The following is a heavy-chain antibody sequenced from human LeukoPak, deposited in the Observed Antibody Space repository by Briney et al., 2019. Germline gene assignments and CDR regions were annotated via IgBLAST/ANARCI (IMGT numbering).Heavy chain of an antibody. CDR1: GYSISSGYY. V-gene: IGHV4-38-2*02. J-gene: IGHJ4*02. CDR2: IYHSGST. Sequence: SMTLSLTCTVSGYSISSGYYWGWIRQPPGKGLEWIGSIYHSGSTYYNPSLKSRVTISVDTSKNQISLKLSSVTAADTALYYCARVWTDSGSYYDDRGAFDYWGQGTLVTVSS. CDR3: ARVWTDSGSYYDDRGAFDY. D-gene: IGHD1-26*01.